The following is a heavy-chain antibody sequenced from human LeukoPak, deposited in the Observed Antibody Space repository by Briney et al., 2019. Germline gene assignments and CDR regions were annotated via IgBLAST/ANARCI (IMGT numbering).Heavy chain of an antibody. CDR3: ARRPYDFWSGYYGPFDY. CDR2: ISAYNGNT. V-gene: IGHV1-18*01. Sequence: GASVKVSCKASGYTFTSSGISWVRQAPGQGLEWMGWISAYNGNTNYAQKLQGRVTMTTDTSTSTAYMELRSLRSDDTAVYYCARRPYDFWSGYYGPFDYWGQGTLVTVSS. CDR1: GYTFTSSG. D-gene: IGHD3-3*01. J-gene: IGHJ4*02.